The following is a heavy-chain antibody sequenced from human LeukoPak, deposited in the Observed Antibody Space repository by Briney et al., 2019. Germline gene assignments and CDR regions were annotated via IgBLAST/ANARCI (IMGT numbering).Heavy chain of an antibody. CDR2: IDYSGST. V-gene: IGHV4-59*01. D-gene: IGHD2-2*01. CDR3: ARHFTYCSSTSCSLPEY. CDR1: GGSISSYY. J-gene: IGHJ4*02. Sequence: SETLSLTCTVSGGSISSYYWSWIRQPPGKGLEWIGYIDYSGSTNYNPSLKSRVTISVDTSKNQFSLKLTSVTAADTAVYYCARHFTYCSSTSCSLPEYWGQGTLVTVSS.